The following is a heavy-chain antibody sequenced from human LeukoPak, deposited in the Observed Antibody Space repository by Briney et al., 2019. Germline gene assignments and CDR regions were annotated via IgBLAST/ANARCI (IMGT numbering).Heavy chain of an antibody. D-gene: IGHD6-19*01. V-gene: IGHV3-11*03. CDR3: ATKGTVAGPNNWFDP. J-gene: IGHJ5*02. Sequence: PGGSLRLSCAASGFTFSDYYMSWVRQAPGKGLEWVSYIGSSSSYTNYADSVKGRLTISRDNSKNTLYLQMNSLRAEDTAVYYCATKGTVAGPNNWFDPWGQGTLVTVSS. CDR1: GFTFSDYY. CDR2: IGSSSSYT.